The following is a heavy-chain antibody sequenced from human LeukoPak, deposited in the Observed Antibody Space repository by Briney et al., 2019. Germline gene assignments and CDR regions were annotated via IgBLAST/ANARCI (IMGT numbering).Heavy chain of an antibody. Sequence: SETLSLTCAVYGGSFSGYYWSWIRQPSGKGLEWIGEINHSGSTNYNPSLKSRVTISVDTSKNQFSLKLSSVTAADTAVYYCARGLGLAAAGNLYYFDYWGQGTLVTVS. CDR2: INHSGST. J-gene: IGHJ4*02. D-gene: IGHD6-13*01. CDR1: GGSFSGYY. V-gene: IGHV4-34*01. CDR3: ARGLGLAAAGNLYYFDY.